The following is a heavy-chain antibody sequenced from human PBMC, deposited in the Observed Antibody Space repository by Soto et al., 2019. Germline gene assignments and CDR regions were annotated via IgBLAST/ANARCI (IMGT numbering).Heavy chain of an antibody. Sequence: ASVKVSCKASGYTFTSYGISWVRQAPGQGLARMGWNSPYTGNTNYAQKLQGRVTMTTHTSTGTAYMELRSRRSNDTAVYNCARGPYSDFWSGYILARDNWFDPWGQGTLVTVSS. CDR3: ARGPYSDFWSGYILARDNWFDP. D-gene: IGHD3-3*01. J-gene: IGHJ5*02. V-gene: IGHV1-18*01. CDR1: GYTFTSYG. CDR2: NSPYTGNT.